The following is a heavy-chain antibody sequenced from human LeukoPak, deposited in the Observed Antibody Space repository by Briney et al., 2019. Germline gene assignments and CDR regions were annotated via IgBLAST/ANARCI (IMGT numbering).Heavy chain of an antibody. CDR2: IKQDGSEK. J-gene: IGHJ3*02. CDR3: ARDTTYYEYAFGI. CDR1: GFTFSSYW. Sequence: GGSLRLSCAASGFTFSSYWMSWVRQAPGKGLEWVANIKQDGSEKYYVDSVKGRFTISRGNAKNSLYLQMNSLRAEDTAVYYCARDTTYYEYAFGIWGQGTMVTVSS. D-gene: IGHD2/OR15-2a*01. V-gene: IGHV3-7*01.